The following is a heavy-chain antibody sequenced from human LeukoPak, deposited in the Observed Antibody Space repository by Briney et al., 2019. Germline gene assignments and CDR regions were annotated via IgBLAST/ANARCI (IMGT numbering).Heavy chain of an antibody. Sequence: SETLSLTCAVYGGSFSGYYWSWIRQPPGKGLEWIGEINHSGSTNYNPSLKSRVTISVDTSKNQFSLKLSSVTAADTAVYYCARHAGRRGAALLKFDYWGQGTLVTVSS. J-gene: IGHJ4*02. D-gene: IGHD1-14*01. CDR2: INHSGST. CDR3: ARHAGRRGAALLKFDY. CDR1: GGSFSGYY. V-gene: IGHV4-34*01.